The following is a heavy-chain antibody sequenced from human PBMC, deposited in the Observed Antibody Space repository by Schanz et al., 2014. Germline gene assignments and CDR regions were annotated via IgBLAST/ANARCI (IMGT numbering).Heavy chain of an antibody. J-gene: IGHJ6*02. CDR3: TAQQLGSHYLYGMDV. V-gene: IGHV1-69*02. CDR1: GGTFSTYT. D-gene: IGHD6-13*01. Sequence: QVQLVQSGAEVRKPGSSVKVSCKASGGTFSTYTISWVRQAPGQGLEWMGSIIPILGIANYSQKFQGRITITADKSTFTAYMSVSSLGSEDAAVYYCTAQQLGSHYLYGMDVWGQGTTVTVS. CDR2: IIPILGIA.